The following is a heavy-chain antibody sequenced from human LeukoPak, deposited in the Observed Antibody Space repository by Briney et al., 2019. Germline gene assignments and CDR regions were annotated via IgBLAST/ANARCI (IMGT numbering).Heavy chain of an antibody. CDR3: ARGVGGSSWYFDY. CDR1: GYTFTSYG. Sequence: ASVKVSCKASGYTFTSYGISWVRQAPGQGLEWMGWFSAYSGNTNYAANLQGRVTMTTDTSTSTAYMELTSLRSEDTAVYYCARGVGGSSWYFDYWGQGSLVIVSS. V-gene: IGHV1-18*01. D-gene: IGHD6-13*01. CDR2: FSAYSGNT. J-gene: IGHJ4*02.